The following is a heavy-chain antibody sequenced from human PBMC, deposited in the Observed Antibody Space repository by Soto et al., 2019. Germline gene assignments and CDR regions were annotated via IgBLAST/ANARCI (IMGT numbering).Heavy chain of an antibody. CDR2: IYYSGSA. CDR3: ARGQSDDFWSGYYGADS. V-gene: IGHV4-30-4*01. Sequence: QVQLQESGPGLVKPSQTLSLTCTVSGDSVSTGDNYWSWIRQPPGKGLEWIGYIYYSGSAYYNPSLKSRVTMSRDTSRNQFSLNLTSVTAADTAVYYCARGQSDDFWSGYYGADSWGQGTLVTVSS. D-gene: IGHD3-3*01. CDR1: GDSVSTGDNY. J-gene: IGHJ4*02.